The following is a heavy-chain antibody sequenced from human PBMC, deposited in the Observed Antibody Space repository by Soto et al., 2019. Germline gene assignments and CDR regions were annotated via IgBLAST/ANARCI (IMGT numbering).Heavy chain of an antibody. CDR1: GYTLTELS. Sequence: ASVKLSCKVSGYTLTELSMHCVRQAPGKGLEWMGGFDPEDGETIYAQKFQGRVTMTEDTSTDTAYMELSSLRSEDTAVYYCATELAAAVLYYFDYWGQGTLVTVSS. CDR2: FDPEDGET. J-gene: IGHJ4*02. D-gene: IGHD6-13*01. V-gene: IGHV1-24*01. CDR3: ATELAAAVLYYFDY.